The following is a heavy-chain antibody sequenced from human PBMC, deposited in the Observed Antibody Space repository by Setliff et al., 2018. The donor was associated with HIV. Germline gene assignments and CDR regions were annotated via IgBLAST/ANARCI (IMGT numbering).Heavy chain of an antibody. V-gene: IGHV1-46*01. CDR3: ARDGASGSGYYWADY. CDR1: GYTFTKSI. J-gene: IGHJ4*02. D-gene: IGHD3-3*01. CDR2: IIPSGGST. Sequence: ASVKVSCKASGYTFTKSIIHWVRQAPGQGLEWMGAIIPSGGSTGYAEKFQASVTLTRDTSTSTVYMELSGLREEDTAVYYCARDGASGSGYYWADYWGQGTLVTVSS.